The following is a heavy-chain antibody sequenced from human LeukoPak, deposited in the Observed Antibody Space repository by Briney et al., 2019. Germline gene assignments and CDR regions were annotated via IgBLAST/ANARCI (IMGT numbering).Heavy chain of an antibody. D-gene: IGHD1-20*01. CDR3: AREIFITGTPHYDY. J-gene: IGHJ4*02. Sequence: ASVKVSCKASGYTFTGYYMHWVRQAPGQGLEWMGWINPNSGGTNYAQKFQGRVTMTRDTSISTAYMELSRLRSDDTAVYYCAREIFITGTPHYDYWGQGTLVTVSS. CDR2: INPNSGGT. CDR1: GYTFTGYY. V-gene: IGHV1-2*02.